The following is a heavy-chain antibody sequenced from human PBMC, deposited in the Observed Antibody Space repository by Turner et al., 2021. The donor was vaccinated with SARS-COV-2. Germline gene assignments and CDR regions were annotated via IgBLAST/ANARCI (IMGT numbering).Heavy chain of an antibody. V-gene: IGHV3-21*01. CDR2: ISSSSNYI. Sequence: EVQLVESGGGLVMPGGSLSLPCAASGFTFSNYGMNWVRQAPGKGLKGVSSISSSSNYIAYADSMRGRFTSSRDNAKSSLYLQMNRLRAEDTALYYCARELPSSDRYFDSWGQGTLVTVSS. CDR3: ARELPSSDRYFDS. J-gene: IGHJ4*02. D-gene: IGHD3-22*01. CDR1: GFTFSNYG.